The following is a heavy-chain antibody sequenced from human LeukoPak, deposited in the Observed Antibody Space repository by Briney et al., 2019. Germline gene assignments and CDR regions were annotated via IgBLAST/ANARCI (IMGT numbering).Heavy chain of an antibody. J-gene: IGHJ6*02. Sequence: GGSLRLSCTASGFTFSEYWMHWVRQVPGKGLVWVSRISTEVNTASYADSVKGRFIISRDNAKNTLYLQMRSLRAEDTGVYYRARDYVDTANFYYGLDVWGQGTTVTVAS. CDR1: GFTFSEYW. CDR2: ISTEVNTA. D-gene: IGHD5-18*01. CDR3: ARDYVDTANFYYGLDV. V-gene: IGHV3-74*01.